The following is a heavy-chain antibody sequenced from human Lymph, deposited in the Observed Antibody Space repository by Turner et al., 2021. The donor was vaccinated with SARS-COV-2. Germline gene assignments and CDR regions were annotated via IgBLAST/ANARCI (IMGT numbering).Heavy chain of an antibody. CDR1: GYTFTSYY. CDR2: INPSGDST. Sequence: QVQLVQSGAEVKKPGASVKVSCKASGYTFTSYYMHWVRQATGQGLGWMGIINPSGDSTSYAQKFQGRVTMTRDTSTSTVYMELSSMRSEETAVYYCARVGPGGFDYWGQGTPVTVSS. V-gene: IGHV1-46*01. J-gene: IGHJ4*02. D-gene: IGHD2-15*01. CDR3: ARVGPGGFDY.